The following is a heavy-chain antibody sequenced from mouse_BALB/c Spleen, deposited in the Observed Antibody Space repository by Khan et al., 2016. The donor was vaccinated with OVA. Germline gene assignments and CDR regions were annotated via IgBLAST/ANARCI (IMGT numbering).Heavy chain of an antibody. Sequence: VQLQESGAELAKPGASVKMSCKASGYTFTNYWMHWVKQRPGQGLEWIGYINPSTIYTEYNQKFKDKATLTADKSSSTAYMQLRSLTSEDSAVYYCARRLPPYYDAMDYWGQGTSVTVSS. CDR3: ARRLPPYYDAMDY. V-gene: IGHV1-7*01. CDR2: INPSTIYT. CDR1: GYTFTNYW. J-gene: IGHJ4*01. D-gene: IGHD3-2*02.